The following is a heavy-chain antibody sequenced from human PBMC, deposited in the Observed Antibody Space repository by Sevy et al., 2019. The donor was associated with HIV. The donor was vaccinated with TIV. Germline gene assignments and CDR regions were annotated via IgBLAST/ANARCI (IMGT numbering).Heavy chain of an antibody. CDR3: ATVGLGYYSGSSYYQGDWFDP. Sequence: ASVKVSCKVFGYSLSKLSMHWVRQAPGKGLAWMGSLDPGNGEITYAQTLQGRVTMTEDTSTDTAYMELSSLTSEDTATYYCATVGLGYYSGSSYYQGDWFDPWGQGTLVTVSS. CDR2: LDPGNGEI. D-gene: IGHD2-15*01. V-gene: IGHV1-24*01. J-gene: IGHJ5*02. CDR1: GYSLSKLS.